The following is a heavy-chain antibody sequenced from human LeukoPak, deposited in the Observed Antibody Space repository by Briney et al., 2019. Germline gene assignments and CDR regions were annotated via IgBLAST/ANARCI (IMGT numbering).Heavy chain of an antibody. D-gene: IGHD1-26*01. CDR1: GITLSSYA. V-gene: IGHV3-23*01. J-gene: IGHJ4*02. CDR3: AKAYSGSYAIDY. CDR2: ISASGGST. Sequence: GGSLRLSCAVSGITLSSYAMSWVRQAPGKGLEWVSAISASGGSTYYADSLKGRFTISRDNSKNTLYLQMNSLRAEDTAVYYCAKAYSGSYAIDYWGQGTLVTVSS.